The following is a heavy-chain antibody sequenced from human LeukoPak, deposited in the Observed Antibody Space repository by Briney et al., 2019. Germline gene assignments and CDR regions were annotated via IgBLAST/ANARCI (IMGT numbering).Heavy chain of an antibody. D-gene: IGHD6-13*01. CDR3: ARRTTYSNSCFDY. J-gene: IGHJ4*02. CDR2: IHYSGST. Sequence: SETLSLTCTVSGVSISGFYWTWIRQSPGKELEWIGYIHYSGSTNYNPSLKSRVTISVDTSKNQFSLKLSSVTAADTAVYYCARRTTYSNSCFDYWGQGTLVTVSS. CDR1: GVSISGFY. V-gene: IGHV4-59*08.